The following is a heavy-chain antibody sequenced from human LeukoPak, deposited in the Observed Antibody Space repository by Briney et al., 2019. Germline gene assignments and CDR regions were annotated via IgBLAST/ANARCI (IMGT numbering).Heavy chain of an antibody. D-gene: IGHD3-22*01. V-gene: IGHV1-2*02. CDR1: GYTFTGYY. CDR3: ARPPHYYYDSSGYD. J-gene: IGHJ4*02. Sequence: GASVKVSCKASGYTFTGYYMHWVRQAPGQGLEWMGWVNPDSGGTNYAQEFQGRVTMTRDTSISTAYMELSRLRSDDTAVYYCARPPHYYYDSSGYDWGQGTLVTVSS. CDR2: VNPDSGGT.